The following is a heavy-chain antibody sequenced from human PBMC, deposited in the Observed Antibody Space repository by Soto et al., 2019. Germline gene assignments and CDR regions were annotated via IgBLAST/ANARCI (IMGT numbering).Heavy chain of an antibody. CDR1: GYSFTSYW. V-gene: IGHV5-51*01. D-gene: IGHD3-10*01. J-gene: IGHJ6*02. Sequence: GESLKISCKGSGYSFTSYWIGWVRQMPGKGLEWMGIICPGDSDTRYSPSFQGQVTISADKSISTAYLQWSSLKASDTAMYYCARRHTTMVRGVSYYYGMDVWGQGTTVTVSS. CDR2: ICPGDSDT. CDR3: ARRHTTMVRGVSYYYGMDV.